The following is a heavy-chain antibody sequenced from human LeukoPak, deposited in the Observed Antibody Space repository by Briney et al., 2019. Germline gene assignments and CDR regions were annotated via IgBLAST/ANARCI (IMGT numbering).Heavy chain of an antibody. J-gene: IGHJ4*02. CDR3: ARGLGPYCVSTSCQDY. V-gene: IGHV4-59*02. Sequence: SETLSLTXTVSGGPVTTYYWSWIRQPPGKGLEWIGYMSYRGSTNYNPSLKSRVTISIDTSKNQFSLKLNSVTAADTAVYYCARGLGPYCVSTSCQDYWGRGTLVTVSS. CDR2: MSYRGST. D-gene: IGHD2-2*01. CDR1: GGPVTTYY.